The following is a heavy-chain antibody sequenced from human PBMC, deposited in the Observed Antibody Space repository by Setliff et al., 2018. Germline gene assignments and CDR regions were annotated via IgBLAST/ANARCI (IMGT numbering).Heavy chain of an antibody. CDR1: GGSFSTYY. CDR3: ARAPDSGTYYNLYPYYNDV. V-gene: IGHV4-34*01. D-gene: IGHD1-26*01. Sequence: SETLSLTCAVYGGSFSTYYWNWIRQPPGKGLEWIGEINHSGSTNYNPSLKSRVTISVDTSKNQFSLNLRSVTAADTAVYYCARAPDSGTYYNLYPYYNDVWGKGTTVTVSS. J-gene: IGHJ6*03. CDR2: INHSGST.